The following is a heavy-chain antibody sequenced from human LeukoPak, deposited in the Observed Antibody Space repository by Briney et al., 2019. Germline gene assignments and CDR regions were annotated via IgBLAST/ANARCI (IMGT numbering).Heavy chain of an antibody. V-gene: IGHV3-21*01. CDR1: GFTFSSYS. Sequence: PGGSLRLSCAASGFTFSSYSMNWVRQAPGKGLEWVSSISSSSSYIYYADSVKGRFTISRDNAKNSLYLQMNSLRAEDTAVYYCAREAEYYDSSGYLGKAFDYWGQGTLVTVSS. CDR2: ISSSSSYI. J-gene: IGHJ4*02. D-gene: IGHD3-22*01. CDR3: AREAEYYDSSGYLGKAFDY.